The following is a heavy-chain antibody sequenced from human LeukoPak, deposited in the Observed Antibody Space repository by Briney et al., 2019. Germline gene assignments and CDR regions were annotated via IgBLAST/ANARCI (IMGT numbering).Heavy chain of an antibody. V-gene: IGHV1-2*02. CDR1: GGTFSSYA. J-gene: IGHJ5*02. CDR3: ARDGCSSTSCSPGWFDP. D-gene: IGHD2-2*01. CDR2: INPNSGGT. Sequence: ASVKVSCKASGGTFSSYAISWVRQAPGQGLEWMGWINPNSGGTNYAQKFQGRVTMTRDTSISTAYMELSRLRSDDTAVYYCARDGCSSTSCSPGWFDPWGQGTLVTVSS.